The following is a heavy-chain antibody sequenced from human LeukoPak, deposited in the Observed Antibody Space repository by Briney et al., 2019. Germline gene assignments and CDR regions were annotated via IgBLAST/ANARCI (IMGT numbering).Heavy chain of an antibody. CDR1: SYTFTSYG. D-gene: IGHD3-22*01. J-gene: IGHJ5*02. Sequence: GASVKVSCKASSYTFTSYGISRVRQAPGQGLEWMGWINTYNGNTDYAQNLQGRVTMATDTSTSTAYMELRSLRSDDTAVYYCARTVSGYSWGVWFDPWGQGTLVTVSS. V-gene: IGHV1-18*01. CDR3: ARTVSGYSWGVWFDP. CDR2: INTYNGNT.